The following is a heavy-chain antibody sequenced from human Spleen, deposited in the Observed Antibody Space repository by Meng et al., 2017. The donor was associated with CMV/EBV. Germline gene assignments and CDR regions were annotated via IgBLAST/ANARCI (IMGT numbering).Heavy chain of an antibody. J-gene: IGHJ4*02. CDR3: ANEQDYGARDY. Sequence: GGSLRLSCAASGFTFGPYTMNWVRQAPGKGLEWVSSIGSSGKYVYYADSVKGRFTISRDNSKNTLYLQMNSLRAVDTAVYYCANEQDYGARDYWGPGTLVTVSS. CDR2: IGSSGKYV. D-gene: IGHD4-17*01. V-gene: IGHV3-21*01. CDR1: GFTFGPYT.